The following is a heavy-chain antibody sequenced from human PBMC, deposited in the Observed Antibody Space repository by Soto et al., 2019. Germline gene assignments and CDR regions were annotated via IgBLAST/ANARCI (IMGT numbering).Heavy chain of an antibody. V-gene: IGHV1-3*01. CDR3: ASSNIAAAPYGMDV. J-gene: IGHJ6*02. Sequence: ASVKVSCKASEYTFTSYAMHWVRQAPGQRLEWMGWINAGNGNTKYSQKFQDRVTITRDTSASTAYMELSSLRSEDTAVYYCASSNIAAAPYGMDVWGQGTTVTVSS. CDR2: INAGNGNT. CDR1: EYTFTSYA. D-gene: IGHD6-13*01.